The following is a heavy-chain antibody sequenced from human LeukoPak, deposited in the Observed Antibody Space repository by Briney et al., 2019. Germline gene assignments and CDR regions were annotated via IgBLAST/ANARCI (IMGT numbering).Heavy chain of an antibody. CDR2: IGISGSST. V-gene: IGHV3-48*03. J-gene: IGHJ4*02. Sequence: PGGSLRLSCAAFGFTFSSYEMNWVRQAPGKGLEWVSYIGISGSSTYYADSAKGRFTISRDNAKNSLYLQMNNLRAEDTAVYYCARRYCSSTSCTLDYWGQGALVTVSS. CDR3: ARRYCSSTSCTLDY. D-gene: IGHD2-2*01. CDR1: GFTFSSYE.